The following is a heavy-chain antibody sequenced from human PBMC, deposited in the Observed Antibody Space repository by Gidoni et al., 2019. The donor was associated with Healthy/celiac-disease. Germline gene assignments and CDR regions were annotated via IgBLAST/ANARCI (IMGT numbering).Heavy chain of an antibody. CDR3: AKSPNNQAKHYDSSGRDWYFDL. V-gene: IGHV3-23*01. Sequence: EVPLLESGGGLVQPGGSLRLSCAASGFTFSSYAMSWVRQAPGKGLAWVSASSGSGGSTYYADAVKGRFTISRDNSKNTLYLQMNSLRAEDTAVYYGAKSPNNQAKHYDSSGRDWYFDLWGRGTLVTVSS. CDR2: SSGSGGST. D-gene: IGHD3-22*01. CDR1: GFTFSSYA. J-gene: IGHJ2*01.